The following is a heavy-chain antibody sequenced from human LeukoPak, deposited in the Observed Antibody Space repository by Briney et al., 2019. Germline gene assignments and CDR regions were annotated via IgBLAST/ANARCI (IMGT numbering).Heavy chain of an antibody. CDR1: GFTFSSYG. V-gene: IGHV3-23*01. Sequence: GGTLRLSCAASGFTFSSYGMSWVRQAPGKGLEWVSAISGSGGSTYYADSVKGRFTISRDNSKNTLYLQMNSLRAEDTAVYYCAKAFQYYYDSSGYPFDYWGQGTLVTVSS. CDR3: AKAFQYYYDSSGYPFDY. J-gene: IGHJ4*02. CDR2: ISGSGGST. D-gene: IGHD3-22*01.